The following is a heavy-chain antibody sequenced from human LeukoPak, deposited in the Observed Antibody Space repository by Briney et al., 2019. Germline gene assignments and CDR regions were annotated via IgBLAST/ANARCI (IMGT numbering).Heavy chain of an antibody. CDR3: ARKMETLGFDY. J-gene: IGHJ4*02. Sequence: PSETLSLTCTVSGGSISSYYWSWIRQPPGKGLEWIGYIYYSGSTNYNPSLKSRVTISVDTSKNQFSLKLSSVTAADTAVYYCARKMETLGFDYWGQGTLVIVSS. CDR1: GGSISSYY. CDR2: IYYSGST. V-gene: IGHV4-59*01. D-gene: IGHD5-24*01.